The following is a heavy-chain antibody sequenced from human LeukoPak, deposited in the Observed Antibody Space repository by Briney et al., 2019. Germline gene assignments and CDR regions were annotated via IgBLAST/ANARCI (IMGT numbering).Heavy chain of an antibody. CDR1: GYSISSGYY. J-gene: IGHJ4*02. CDR3: ARVIVVVTAGGEYFDY. D-gene: IGHD2-21*02. Sequence: PSETLSLTCTVSGYSISSGYYWGWIRQPPGKGLEWIGSIYHSGSTYYNPPLKSRVTISVDTSKNQFSLKLSSVTAADTAVYYCARVIVVVTAGGEYFDYWGQGTLVTVSS. CDR2: IYHSGST. V-gene: IGHV4-38-2*02.